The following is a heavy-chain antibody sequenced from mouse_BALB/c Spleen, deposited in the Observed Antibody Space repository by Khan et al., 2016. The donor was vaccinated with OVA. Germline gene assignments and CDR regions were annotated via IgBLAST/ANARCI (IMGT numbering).Heavy chain of an antibody. Sequence: EVQLQESGAELVKPGASVKLSCTASGFNIKDTYMHWVKQRPEQGLEWIGRIDPANGNTKYDPKFQGKATLTADTSSNTAYLQHSSLTSEDTAVYDCARDRSHYYAMDYWGQGTSVTVSS. CDR1: GFNIKDTY. CDR2: IDPANGNT. V-gene: IGHV14-3*02. D-gene: IGHD3-2*01. J-gene: IGHJ4*01. CDR3: ARDRSHYYAMDY.